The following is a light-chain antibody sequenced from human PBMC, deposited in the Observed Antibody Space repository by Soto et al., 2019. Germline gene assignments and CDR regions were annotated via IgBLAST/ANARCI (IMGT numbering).Light chain of an antibody. CDR3: QQYNSYLWT. CDR2: DAS. J-gene: IGKJ1*01. V-gene: IGKV1-5*01. CDR1: QSISSW. Sequence: DIQITQSPSTLSASVGDRVTITFRASQSISSWLAWYQQKPGKAPKLLIYDASSLESGVPSRFSGSGSGTEFTLTISSLQPDDFATYYCQQYNSYLWTFGQGTKVDIK.